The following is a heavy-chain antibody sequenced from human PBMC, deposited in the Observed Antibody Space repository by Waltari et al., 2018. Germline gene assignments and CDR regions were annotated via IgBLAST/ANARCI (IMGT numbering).Heavy chain of an antibody. V-gene: IGHV4-34*01. CDR2: INHSGST. J-gene: IGHJ3*02. CDR1: GGSFSGYY. D-gene: IGHD2-21*01. CDR3: ARGGAYCGGDCYSDDAFDI. Sequence: QVQLQQWGAGLLKPSETLSLTCAVYGGSFSGYYWSWIRQPPGKGLEWIGEINHSGSTNYNPSLKSRVTISVDTSKNQFALKLSSVTAADTAVYSCARGGAYCGGDCYSDDAFDIWGQGTMVTVSS.